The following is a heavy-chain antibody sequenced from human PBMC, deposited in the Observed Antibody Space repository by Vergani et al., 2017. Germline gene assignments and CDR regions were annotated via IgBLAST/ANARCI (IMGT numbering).Heavy chain of an antibody. J-gene: IGHJ6*03. Sequence: EVQLLESGGGLVQPGGSLRLSCAASGFTFSSYAMSWVRQAPGKGLEWVSAISGSGGSTYYADSVKGRFTISRDNSKNTLYLQMNSLRAEDTAVYYCAKDPGNYYGSGDPYYYYYMDVWGKGTTVTVSS. CDR3: AKDPGNYYGSGDPYYYYYMDV. D-gene: IGHD3-10*01. CDR2: ISGSGGST. V-gene: IGHV3-23*01. CDR1: GFTFSSYA.